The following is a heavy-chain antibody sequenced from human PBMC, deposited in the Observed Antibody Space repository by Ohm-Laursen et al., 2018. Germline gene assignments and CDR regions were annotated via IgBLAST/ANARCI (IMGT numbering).Heavy chain of an antibody. CDR1: GFTVSSNY. J-gene: IGHJ4*02. CDR2: IKQDGGEI. Sequence: SLRLSCAASGFTVSSNYMSWVRQAPGKGLEWVANIKQDGGEIRYVDSVKGRFIISRDNAKNSLFLQMNSLRAEDTAVYYCAKRNSGWPEYYFDYWGQGTLVTVSS. V-gene: IGHV3-7*03. D-gene: IGHD6-19*01. CDR3: AKRNSGWPEYYFDY.